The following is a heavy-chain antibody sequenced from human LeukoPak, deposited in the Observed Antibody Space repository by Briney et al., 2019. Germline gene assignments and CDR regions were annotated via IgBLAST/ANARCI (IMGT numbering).Heavy chain of an antibody. CDR2: IIPILGIA. Sequence: SVKVSCKASGGTFSSYAISWVRQAPGQGLEWMGRIIPILGIANYAQKFQGRVTITAGKSTSTAYMELSSLRSEDTAVYYCARVKNDEEDTADYWGQGTLVTVSS. D-gene: IGHD1-1*01. CDR1: GGTFSSYA. CDR3: ARVKNDEEDTADY. J-gene: IGHJ4*02. V-gene: IGHV1-69*04.